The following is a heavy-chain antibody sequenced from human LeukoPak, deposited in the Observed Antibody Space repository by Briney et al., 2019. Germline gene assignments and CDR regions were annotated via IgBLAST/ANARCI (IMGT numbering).Heavy chain of an antibody. V-gene: IGHV3-30-3*01. CDR3: ARDRQPYYHYYGMDV. CDR2: MSFDGSKS. Sequence: PGGSLGLSCAASGFTFSSYAMHWVRQAPGKGLEWVAVMSFDGSKSYYADSMKGRCTISRDNSKNTLYLQMNSLRAEDTAVYYCARDRQPYYHYYGMDVWGQGTTVTVSS. D-gene: IGHD3-10*01. CDR1: GFTFSSYA. J-gene: IGHJ6*02.